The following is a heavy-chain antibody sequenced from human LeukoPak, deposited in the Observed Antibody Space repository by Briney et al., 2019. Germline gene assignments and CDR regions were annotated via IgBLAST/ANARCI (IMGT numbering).Heavy chain of an antibody. D-gene: IGHD1-26*01. J-gene: IGHJ3*02. Sequence: PSETLSLTCTVSGGSISSSSYYWGWIRQPPGKGLEWIGSIYHSGSTYYNPSLKSRVTIAVETSKNQFSLKLSSVTAADTAVYYCARRGSYHDAFDIWGQGTMVTVSS. CDR2: IYHSGST. CDR1: GGSISSSSYY. V-gene: IGHV4-39*01. CDR3: ARRGSYHDAFDI.